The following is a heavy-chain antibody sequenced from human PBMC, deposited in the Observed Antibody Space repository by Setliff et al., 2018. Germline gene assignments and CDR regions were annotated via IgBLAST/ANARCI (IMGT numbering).Heavy chain of an antibody. CDR2: INPGGGSA. V-gene: IGHV1-46*01. CDR1: GYTLSRHY. D-gene: IGHD6-13*01. Sequence: ASVKVSCKATGYTLSRHYMHWARQAPGQGLEWMGIINPGGGSASIVQKFQGRVTMTSDTSTSTVYMEFTGLTSEDTAVYYCVRESRSTWYRRDFWGQGTLVTVSS. CDR3: VRESRSTWYRRDF. J-gene: IGHJ4*02.